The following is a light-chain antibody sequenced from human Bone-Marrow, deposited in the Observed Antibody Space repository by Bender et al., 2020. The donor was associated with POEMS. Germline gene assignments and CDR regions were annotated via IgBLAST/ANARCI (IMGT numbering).Light chain of an antibody. Sequence: QSALTQPASVSGSPGQSVTISCTGTSSDIGAYNYVSWYQQRPGKAPKVMIYGVSSRPSGVSNRFFGSKSGDTASLTISGLQAEDEADYYCAAWEDSLNGWVFGGGTKLTVL. CDR2: GVS. V-gene: IGLV2-14*03. CDR1: SSDIGAYNY. J-gene: IGLJ3*02. CDR3: AAWEDSLNGWV.